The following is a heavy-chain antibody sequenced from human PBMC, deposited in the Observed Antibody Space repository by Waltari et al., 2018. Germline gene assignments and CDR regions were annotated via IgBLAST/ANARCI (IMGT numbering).Heavy chain of an antibody. D-gene: IGHD3-22*01. J-gene: IGHJ6*02. Sequence: EVQLVESGGGLVQPGGSLRLSCAASGFTFSSYEMNWVRQAPGKGLEWVSYISSSGSTIYYADSVKGRFTISRDNAKNSLYLQMNSLRAEDTAVYYCARDLHPYYYDSSGSKTPYYYYYGMDVWGQGP. CDR1: GFTFSSYE. CDR2: ISSSGSTI. V-gene: IGHV3-48*03. CDR3: ARDLHPYYYDSSGSKTPYYYYYGMDV.